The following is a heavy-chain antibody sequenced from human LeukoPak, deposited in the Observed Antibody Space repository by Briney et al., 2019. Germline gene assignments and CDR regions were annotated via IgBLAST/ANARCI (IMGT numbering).Heavy chain of an antibody. CDR2: ISGSGGST. CDR1: GFTFSSYA. V-gene: IGHV3-23*01. D-gene: IGHD6-13*01. CDR3: AKHDRYSSSWYYFDY. J-gene: IGHJ4*02. Sequence: PGGSLRLSCAASGFTFSSYAMSWVRQAPGKGLEWVSAISGSGGSTYYADSVKGRFTISRDNSKNTLYLQMNSLRAEDTAVYYCAKHDRYSSSWYYFDYWGQGPLVTVSS.